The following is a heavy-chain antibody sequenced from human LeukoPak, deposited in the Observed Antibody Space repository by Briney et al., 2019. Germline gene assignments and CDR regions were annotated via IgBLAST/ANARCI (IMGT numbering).Heavy chain of an antibody. CDR3: ARTAYDSSDFYRFDY. CDR2: INHSGST. V-gene: IGHV4-34*01. CDR1: GGSFSGYY. D-gene: IGHD3-22*01. J-gene: IGHJ4*02. Sequence: SETLSLTCAVYGGSFSGYYWSWIRQPPGKGLEWIGEINHSGSTNYNPSLKSRVTISVDTSKNQFSLKLSSVTAADTAVYYCARTAYDSSDFYRFDYWGQGTLVTVSS.